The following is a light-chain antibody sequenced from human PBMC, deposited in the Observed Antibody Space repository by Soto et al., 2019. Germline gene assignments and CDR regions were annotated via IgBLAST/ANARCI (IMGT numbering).Light chain of an antibody. V-gene: IGKV3-15*01. Sequence: EIMMTQSPGTLSVSPGEGATLSCTASQSVNLNLAWYQQKPGQPPRLLLYGASTRATGIPARFSASGSGTDFTLTISSLEPEDFAVYYCQHRSNWLSLTFGGGTKVDIK. CDR2: GAS. CDR3: QHRSNWLSLT. CDR1: QSVNLN. J-gene: IGKJ4*01.